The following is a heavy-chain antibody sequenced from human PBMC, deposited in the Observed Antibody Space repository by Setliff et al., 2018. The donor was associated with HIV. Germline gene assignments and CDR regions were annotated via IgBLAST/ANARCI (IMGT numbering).Heavy chain of an antibody. V-gene: IGHV4-38-2*02. D-gene: IGHD3-10*01. CDR2: IYHSGIT. Sequence: SETLSLTCTVSGYSISSGYYWGWIRQPPGKGLEWIGSIYHSGITYYNSSLKSRVTISVDTSKNQFSLNLSSVTAADTAVYYCARHRSPGPWFGASPVDSWGQGTLVTVAS. CDR1: GYSISSGYY. CDR3: ARHRSPGPWFGASPVDS. J-gene: IGHJ4*02.